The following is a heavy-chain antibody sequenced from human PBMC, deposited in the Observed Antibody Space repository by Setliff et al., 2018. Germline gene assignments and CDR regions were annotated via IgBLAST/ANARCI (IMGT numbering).Heavy chain of an antibody. Sequence: SETLSLTCTVSGDSINTPTYHWGWVRQPPGKGLEWIGLIYYTGITYYNPSLKSRVNISEDMSENQISLKLNPVTAADTAVYYCVRTFNGSPADRWGQGTLVTVSS. CDR3: VRTFNGSPADR. CDR2: IYYTGIT. CDR1: GDSINTPTYH. J-gene: IGHJ5*02. V-gene: IGHV4-39*01. D-gene: IGHD2-2*01.